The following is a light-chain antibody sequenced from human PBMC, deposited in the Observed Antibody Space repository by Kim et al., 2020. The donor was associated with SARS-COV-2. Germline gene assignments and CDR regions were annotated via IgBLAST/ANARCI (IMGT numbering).Light chain of an antibody. CDR1: SSDIGAYEN. J-gene: IGLJ1*01. CDR3: CSYARTSYV. Sequence: VTISCTGSSSDIGAYENVSWYQQHPGKAPKLMISQVSKRSSGVPDRFSGSKSGNTASLTVSGLQAEDEADYYCCSYARTSYVFGTGTKVTVL. CDR2: QVS. V-gene: IGLV2-8*01.